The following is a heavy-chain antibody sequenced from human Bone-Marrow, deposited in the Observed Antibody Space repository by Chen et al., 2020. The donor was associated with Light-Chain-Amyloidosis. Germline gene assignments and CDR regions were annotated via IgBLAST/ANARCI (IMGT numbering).Heavy chain of an antibody. D-gene: IGHD4-4*01. J-gene: IGHJ3*01. CDR3: VRGDPYITNGFDV. Sequence: QIQLQESGPGLVKPWETLSLTCTVSGGSISGYYWNWVRHPAGKGLEWVGRLYASGNTNYNPSLKSRVTESEDTSKNQFSLTMTSVTAADTAVYYCVRGDPYITNGFDVWGHGTLVTVSS. CDR2: LYASGNT. V-gene: IGHV4-4*07. CDR1: GGSISGYY.